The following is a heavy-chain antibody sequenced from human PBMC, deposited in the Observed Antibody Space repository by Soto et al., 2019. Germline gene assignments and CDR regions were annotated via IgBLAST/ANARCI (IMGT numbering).Heavy chain of an antibody. Sequence: SETLSLTCAVYGGSFSGYYWSRIRQPPGKGLEWIGEINHSGSTNYNPSLKSRVTISVDTSKNQFSLKLSSVTAADTAVYYCASIPLIAVAGTVDYCGQGTLVTVYS. CDR3: ASIPLIAVAGTVDY. CDR1: GGSFSGYY. V-gene: IGHV4-34*01. CDR2: INHSGST. J-gene: IGHJ4*02. D-gene: IGHD6-19*01.